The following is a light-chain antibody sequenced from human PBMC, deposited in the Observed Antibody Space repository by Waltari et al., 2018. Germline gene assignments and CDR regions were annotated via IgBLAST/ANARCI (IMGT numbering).Light chain of an antibody. V-gene: IGKV1D-13*01. J-gene: IGKJ1*01. CDR2: DAD. Sequence: ANQLTQSPSSLSASVGDRVTITCRATQAVNSALAWYQHQAGNPPNLLIEDADTLQSGVPSRFSGGGSGTQWTLTISSLQPADVGIYYCQQFNDYPWTFGQGTKVEI. CDR1: QAVNSA. CDR3: QQFNDYPWT.